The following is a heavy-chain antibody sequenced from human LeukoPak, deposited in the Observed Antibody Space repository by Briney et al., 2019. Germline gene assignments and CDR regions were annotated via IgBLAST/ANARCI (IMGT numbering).Heavy chain of an antibody. CDR2: IYYCGST. CDR3: ARRDCSGGSCYSRYYYYYMDV. D-gene: IGHD2-15*01. V-gene: IGHV4-39*01. Sequence: PSETLSLTCTVSGGSISSSSYYWGWIRQPPGKGLEWIGSIYYCGSTYYNPSLKSRVTISVDTSKNQFSLKLSSVTAADTAVYYCARRDCSGGSCYSRYYYYYMDVWGKGTTVTVSS. CDR1: GGSISSSSYY. J-gene: IGHJ6*03.